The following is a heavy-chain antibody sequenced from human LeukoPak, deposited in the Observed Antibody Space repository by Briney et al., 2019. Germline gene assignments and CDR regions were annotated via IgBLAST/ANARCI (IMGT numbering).Heavy chain of an antibody. J-gene: IGHJ4*02. V-gene: IGHV3-23*01. D-gene: IGHD6-13*01. CDR1: GFTFSSYA. CDR3: AKAWAAAVTFAS. CDR2: IIGSGGDT. Sequence: VGCLRLSCAASGFTFSSYAMSWVRQAPGKGLEWVSTIIGSGGDTYYADSVKGRFTISRDTSKNMLYLQMNSLRAEDTAVYYCAKAWAAAVTFASWGQGTLVTVSS.